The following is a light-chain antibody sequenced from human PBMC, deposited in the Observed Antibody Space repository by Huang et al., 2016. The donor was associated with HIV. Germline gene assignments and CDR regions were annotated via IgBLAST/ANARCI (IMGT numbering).Light chain of an antibody. CDR2: AAS. Sequence: DIQMTQSPSSLSASIGDTVTITCRASQTIRNSLNWYQQKPGKAPKILIFAASRLPDGGPSRFSGSGFGTDFTLTITSLQPEDLSTYYCHQSYNPPYTFGRGTKLEIK. CDR3: HQSYNPPYT. CDR1: QTIRNS. J-gene: IGKJ2*01. V-gene: IGKV1-39*01.